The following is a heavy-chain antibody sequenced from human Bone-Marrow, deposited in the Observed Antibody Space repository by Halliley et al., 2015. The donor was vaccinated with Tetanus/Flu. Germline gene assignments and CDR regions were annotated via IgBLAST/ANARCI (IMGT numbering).Heavy chain of an antibody. V-gene: IGHV4-59*01. Sequence: GLVKPSETLSLTCTVSGGSTRSYYWSWIRQPPGKGLEWIGYISHSGNTNYKPSLKSRVTISIDTSKNQFSLKVSSVTAADTAVYYCARSDYGSAVSLHDWGQGTLVTVSS. CDR1: GGSTRSYY. CDR2: ISHSGNT. J-gene: IGHJ4*02. CDR3: ARSDYGSAVSLHD. D-gene: IGHD3-10*01.